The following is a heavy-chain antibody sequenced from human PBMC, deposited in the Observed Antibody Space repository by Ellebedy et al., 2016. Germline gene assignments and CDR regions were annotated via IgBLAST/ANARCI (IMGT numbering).Heavy chain of an antibody. V-gene: IGHV3-48*01. J-gene: IGHJ4*02. CDR3: VRGFDIFDY. CDR2: ISNSGSPT. CDR1: GFTFSSYS. Sequence: GESLKISXAASGFTFSSYSMNWVRQAPGKGLEWVSYISNSGSPTYYADSVKGRFTIFRDNAKKSLYLQMNSLRAEDTAVYYCVRGFDIFDYWGQGTLVTASS.